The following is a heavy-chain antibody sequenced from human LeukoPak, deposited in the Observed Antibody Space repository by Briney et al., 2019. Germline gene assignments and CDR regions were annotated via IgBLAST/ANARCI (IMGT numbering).Heavy chain of an antibody. J-gene: IGHJ3*02. V-gene: IGHV3-23*01. CDR2: ISGSGGST. D-gene: IGHD5-12*01. CDR1: GFTVSGNF. CDR3: AKSYSGYNEDAFDI. Sequence: GGSLRLSCAASGFTVSGNFMSWVRQAPGKGLEWVSAISGSGGSTYYADSVKGRFTISRDNSKNTLYLQMNSLRAEDTAVYYCAKSYSGYNEDAFDIWGQGTMVTVSS.